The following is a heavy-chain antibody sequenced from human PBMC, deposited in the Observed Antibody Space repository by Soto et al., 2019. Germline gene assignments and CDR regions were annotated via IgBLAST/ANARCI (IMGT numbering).Heavy chain of an antibody. Sequence: GSLRLSCAASGVTVSSNYMSWVRQAPGKGLEWVSVIYSGGSTYYADSVKGRFTISRDNSKNTLYLQMNSLRAEDTAVYYCARGKKEGWRPYYLDYWGQGTLVTVSS. CDR2: IYSGGST. CDR3: ARGKKEGWRPYYLDY. J-gene: IGHJ4*02. CDR1: GVTVSSNY. V-gene: IGHV3-53*01.